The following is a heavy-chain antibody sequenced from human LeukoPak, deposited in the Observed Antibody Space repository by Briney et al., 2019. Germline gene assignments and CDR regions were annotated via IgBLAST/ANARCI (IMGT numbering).Heavy chain of an antibody. CDR1: GYTFTNYA. J-gene: IGHJ4*02. D-gene: IGHD4-11*01. V-gene: IGHV3-30*09. CDR3: ARVGYSDESIDY. Sequence: GGSLRLSCAASGYTFTNYALHWVRQAPGKDLEWVALISFDGSDKYYADSVKGRFAIPRDNAKNSLYLQMSSLRAEDTAVYYCARVGYSDESIDYWGQGTLVTVSS. CDR2: ISFDGSDK.